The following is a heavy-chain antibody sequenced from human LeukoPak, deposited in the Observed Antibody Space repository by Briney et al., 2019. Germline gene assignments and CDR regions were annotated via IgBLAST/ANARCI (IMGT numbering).Heavy chain of an antibody. V-gene: IGHV1-8*01. Sequence: GASVKVSCKASGYTFTSYDINWVRQATGQGLEWMGWMNPNSGNTGYAQKFQGRVTMTRNTSISTAYMELSSLRSEDTAVYYCARGRRYDYIWGSYRWIDYWGQGTLVTVSS. CDR1: GYTFTSYD. CDR2: MNPNSGNT. CDR3: ARGRRYDYIWGSYRWIDY. J-gene: IGHJ4*02. D-gene: IGHD3-16*02.